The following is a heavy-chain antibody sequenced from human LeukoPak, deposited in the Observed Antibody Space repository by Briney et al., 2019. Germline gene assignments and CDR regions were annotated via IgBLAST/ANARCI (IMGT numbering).Heavy chain of an antibody. CDR3: ARDFVVNYGWAAFDI. Sequence: GGSLRLSCAASGFTVSSNYMSWVRQAPGKGLGWVSVIYSGGSTYYADSVKGRFTISRDSSKSTLYLQMNSLRVEDTAVYYCARDFVVNYGWAAFDIWGQGTMVTVSS. CDR2: IYSGGST. V-gene: IGHV3-53*01. J-gene: IGHJ3*02. D-gene: IGHD3-10*01. CDR1: GFTVSSNY.